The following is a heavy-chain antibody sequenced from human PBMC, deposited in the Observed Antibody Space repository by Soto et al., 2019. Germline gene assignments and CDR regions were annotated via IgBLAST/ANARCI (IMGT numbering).Heavy chain of an antibody. Sequence: ASVKVSCKASGGTFSSYAISWVRQAPGQGLEWMGGIIPIFGTANYAQKFQGRVTITADESTSTAYMELSSLRSEDTAVYYCARGEYYDILTGYYFDYWGQGTLVTVSS. V-gene: IGHV1-69*13. D-gene: IGHD3-9*01. CDR3: ARGEYYDILTGYYFDY. CDR1: GGTFSSYA. J-gene: IGHJ4*02. CDR2: IIPIFGTA.